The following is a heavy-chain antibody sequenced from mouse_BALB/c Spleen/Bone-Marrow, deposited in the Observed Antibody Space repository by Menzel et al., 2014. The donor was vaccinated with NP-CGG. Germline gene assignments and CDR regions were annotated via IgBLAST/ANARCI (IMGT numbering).Heavy chain of an antibody. J-gene: IGHJ1*01. CDR2: INPYNDGS. CDR1: GYTFTSYV. Sequence: EVQLQQSGPELVKPGASVKMSCKASGYTFTSYVLHWVKQKPGQGLEWIGYINPYNDGSKYNEKFKGKATLTSDKSSSTAYMELSSLTSEDSAVYYCARTTVVDIYWYFDVWGAGTTVTYSS. D-gene: IGHD1-1*01. CDR3: ARTTVVDIYWYFDV. V-gene: IGHV1-14*01.